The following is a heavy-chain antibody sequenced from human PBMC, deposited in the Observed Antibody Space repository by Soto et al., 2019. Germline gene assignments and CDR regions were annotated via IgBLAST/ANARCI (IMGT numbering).Heavy chain of an antibody. CDR1: GFAFDNHA. J-gene: IGHJ4*02. CDR2: NSWNSSTI. Sequence: SLRCSCAASGFAFDNHAMHWVRQPPGKGLGWVSGNSWNSSTILYVDTVKGRFTIYMDNAKITLYLQMNSLRTEDTVFYKCEKDSSQTFPNYDFWSIYNSWEQEPQATVS. V-gene: IGHV3-9*01. CDR3: EKDSSQTFPNYDFWSIYNS. D-gene: IGHD3-3*01.